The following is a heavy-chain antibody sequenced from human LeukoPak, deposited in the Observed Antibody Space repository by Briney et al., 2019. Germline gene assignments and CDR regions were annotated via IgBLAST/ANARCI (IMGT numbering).Heavy chain of an antibody. J-gene: IGHJ3*02. D-gene: IGHD3-22*01. V-gene: IGHV1-2*02. Sequence: ASVKVSCKASGGTFSSYAIGWVRQAPGQGLEWRGWINPNSGGTNYAQKFQGRVTMTRDTSISTAYMELSRLRSDDTAVYYCASRPLIPMIVVDDAFDIWGQGTMVTVSS. CDR1: GGTFSSYA. CDR3: ASRPLIPMIVVDDAFDI. CDR2: INPNSGGT.